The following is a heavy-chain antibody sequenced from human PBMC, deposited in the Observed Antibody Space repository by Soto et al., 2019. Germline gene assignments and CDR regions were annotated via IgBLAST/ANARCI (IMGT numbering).Heavy chain of an antibody. J-gene: IGHJ6*02. Sequence: QVQLQESGPGQVKPSQTLSLTCTVSGGSISSGGYYWSWIRQHPGKGLEWIGYIYYSGSTYYNPSLKSRVTISVDTSKNQFSLKLSSVTAADTAVYYCARTGSREIYGMDVWGQGTTVTVSS. CDR3: ARTGSREIYGMDV. V-gene: IGHV4-31*03. D-gene: IGHD1-26*01. CDR1: GGSISSGGYY. CDR2: IYYSGST.